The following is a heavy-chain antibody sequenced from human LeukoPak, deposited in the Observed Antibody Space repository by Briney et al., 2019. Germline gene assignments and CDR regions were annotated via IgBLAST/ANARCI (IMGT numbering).Heavy chain of an antibody. CDR1: GYTFTGYY. J-gene: IGHJ4*02. CDR3: ASQRGYRRYYFDY. CDR2: INPNSGGT. Sequence: ASVKVSCKASGYTFTGYYMHWVRQAPGQELEWMGWINPNSGGTNYAQKFQGRVTMTRDTYISTAYMELSRLRSDDTAVYYCASQRGYRRYYFDYWGQGTLVTVSS. V-gene: IGHV1-2*02. D-gene: IGHD5-18*01.